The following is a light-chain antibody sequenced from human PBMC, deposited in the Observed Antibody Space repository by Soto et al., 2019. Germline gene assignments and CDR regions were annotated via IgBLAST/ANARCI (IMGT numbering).Light chain of an antibody. J-gene: IGKJ5*01. CDR3: QQRSSWPLT. CDR1: QSVRNY. V-gene: IGKV3-11*01. Sequence: IVLTQSPATLSLSPGEGATLSCRASQSVRNYLAWYQQKLGQPPRLLIYNASNRATGIPARFSGSGSGTDFTLTISSLEPEDFAVYYCQQRSSWPLTFVQGTRLEIK. CDR2: NAS.